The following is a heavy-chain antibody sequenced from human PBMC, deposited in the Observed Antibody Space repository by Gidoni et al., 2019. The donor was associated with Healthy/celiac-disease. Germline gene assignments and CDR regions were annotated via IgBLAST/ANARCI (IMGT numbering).Heavy chain of an antibody. J-gene: IGHJ4*02. D-gene: IGHD4-17*01. CDR3: ARSGAVGMTTVTGRAFDY. CDR1: GYTFTSYA. CDR2: INAGNGNT. V-gene: IGHV1-3*01. Sequence: QVQLVQSGAEVKKPGASVKVSCKASGYTFTSYAMHWVRQAPGQRLEWMGWINAGNGNTKYSQKFQGRVTITRDTSVSTAYMELSSLRSEDTAVYYCARSGAVGMTTVTGRAFDYWGQGTLVTVSS.